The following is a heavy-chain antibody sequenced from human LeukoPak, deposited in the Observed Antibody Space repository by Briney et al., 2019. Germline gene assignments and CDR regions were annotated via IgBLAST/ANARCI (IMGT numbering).Heavy chain of an antibody. V-gene: IGHV5-51*01. CDR1: GYSFTSYW. Sequence: GESLKISCKGSGYSFTSYWIGWVRQMPGKGLEWMGIIYPGDSDTRYSPSFQGQVTISADKSISTAYLQWSSLKASDTAMYYCARHGHNWNRYNWFDPWDQGTLVTVSS. D-gene: IGHD1-20*01. CDR2: IYPGDSDT. J-gene: IGHJ5*02. CDR3: ARHGHNWNRYNWFDP.